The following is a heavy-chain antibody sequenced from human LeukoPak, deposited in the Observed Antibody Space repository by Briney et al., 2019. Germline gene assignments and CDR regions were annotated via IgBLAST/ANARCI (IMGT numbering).Heavy chain of an antibody. D-gene: IGHD5-24*01. V-gene: IGHV4-59*01. CDR3: AREIGRDGYNRSFDY. CDR1: GGSISSYY. Sequence: SETLSLTCTVSGGSISSYYWSWIRQPPGKGLEWIGYTYYSGSTNYNPSLKSRVTISVDTSKNQFSLKLSSVTAADTAVYYCAREIGRDGYNRSFDYWGQGTLVTVSS. J-gene: IGHJ4*02. CDR2: TYYSGST.